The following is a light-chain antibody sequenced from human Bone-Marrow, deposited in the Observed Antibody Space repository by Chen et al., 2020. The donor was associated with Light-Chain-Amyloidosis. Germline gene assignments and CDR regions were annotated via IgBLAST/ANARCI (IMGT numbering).Light chain of an antibody. Sequence: ETVLTQSPATLSLSPGERATLSCRASQSVSSYLAWDQQKLGQAPRLLIYDASNRSTGIPARFSGSGYGTDFTLTISRREPEDFAVYYCLQRSNWPPWTFRQGTKVEIK. J-gene: IGKJ1*01. CDR2: DAS. V-gene: IGKV3-11*01. CDR1: QSVSSY. CDR3: LQRSNWPPWT.